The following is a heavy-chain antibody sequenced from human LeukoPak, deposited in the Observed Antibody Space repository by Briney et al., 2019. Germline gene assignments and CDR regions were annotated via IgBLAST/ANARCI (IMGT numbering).Heavy chain of an antibody. V-gene: IGHV4-59*01. CDR2: IYYSGST. CDR3: ARDTNVGYCSGGSCYSGALDI. J-gene: IGHJ3*02. CDR1: GGSISSYY. D-gene: IGHD2-15*01. Sequence: SETLSLTCTVSGGSISSYYWSWIRQPPGKGLEWIGYIYYSGSTNYNPSLKSRVTISVDTSKNQFSLKLSSVTAADTAVYYCARDTNVGYCSGGSCYSGALDIWGQGTMVTVSS.